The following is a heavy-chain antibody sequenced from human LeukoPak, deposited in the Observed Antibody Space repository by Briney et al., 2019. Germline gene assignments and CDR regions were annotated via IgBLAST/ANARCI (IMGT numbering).Heavy chain of an antibody. CDR3: ARDSYCSSTSCYYFDY. D-gene: IGHD2-2*01. Sequence: PGGSLRLSCAASGFTFSSYSMNWVRQAPGKGLEWVSYISSSSSTIYYADSVKGRFTISRDNAKNSLYLQMNSLRAEDTAVYYCARDSYCSSTSCYYFDYWGQGTLVTVSS. J-gene: IGHJ4*02. CDR1: GFTFSSYS. CDR2: ISSSSSTI. V-gene: IGHV3-48*01.